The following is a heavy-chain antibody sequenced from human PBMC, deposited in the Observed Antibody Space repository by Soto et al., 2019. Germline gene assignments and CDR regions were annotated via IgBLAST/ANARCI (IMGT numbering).Heavy chain of an antibody. CDR1: GGTLSSYA. Sequence: SVKVSCKASGGTLSSYAISWVRQAPGQGLEWMGGIIPIFGTANYAQKLQGRVTMTTDTSTSTAYMELRSLRSDDTAVYYCARDPKAYYYDSSGYYYFDYWGQGTLVTVSS. CDR2: IIPIFGTA. V-gene: IGHV1-69*05. CDR3: ARDPKAYYYDSSGYYYFDY. D-gene: IGHD3-22*01. J-gene: IGHJ4*02.